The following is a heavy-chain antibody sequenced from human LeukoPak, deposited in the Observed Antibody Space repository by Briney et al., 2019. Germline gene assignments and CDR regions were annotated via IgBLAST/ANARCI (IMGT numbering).Heavy chain of an antibody. CDR1: GFTFSSYE. Sequence: GGSLRLSCAASGFTFSSYEMNWVRQAPGKGLEWVSYISSSGSTIYYADSVKGRFTISRDNAKNSLYLQMNSLRAEDTAVYYCARERPCYDSSGYYCRVDYWGQGTLVTVSS. CDR2: ISSSGSTI. D-gene: IGHD3-22*01. CDR3: ARERPCYDSSGYYCRVDY. J-gene: IGHJ4*02. V-gene: IGHV3-48*03.